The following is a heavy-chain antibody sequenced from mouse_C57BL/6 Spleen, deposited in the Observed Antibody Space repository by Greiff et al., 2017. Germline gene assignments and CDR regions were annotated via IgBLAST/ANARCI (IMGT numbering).Heavy chain of an antibody. J-gene: IGHJ4*01. V-gene: IGHV5-17*01. CDR1: GFTFSDYG. CDR3: ARNAMDY. CDR2: ISTGSSTI. Sequence: EVKLEESGGGLVKPGGSLKLSCAASGFTFSDYGMHWVRQAPEKGLEWVAYISTGSSTIYYADTVKGRFTISRDNAKNTLFLQMTSLRSEDTAMYYCARNAMDYWGQGTSVTVAS.